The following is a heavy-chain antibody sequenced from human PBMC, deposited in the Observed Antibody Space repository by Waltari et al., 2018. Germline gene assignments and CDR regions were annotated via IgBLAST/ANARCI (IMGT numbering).Heavy chain of an antibody. J-gene: IGHJ5*02. CDR2: IYHSGST. Sequence: QVQLQESGPGLVKPSETLSLTCAVSGYSISSGYYWGWIRQPPGKGLEWIGSIYHSGSTDYNPSLKSRVTISVDTSKNQFSLKLSSVTAADTAVYYCARLDSSNHNWFDPWGQGTLVTVSS. V-gene: IGHV4-38-2*01. CDR3: ARLDSSNHNWFDP. D-gene: IGHD6-13*01. CDR1: GYSISSGYY.